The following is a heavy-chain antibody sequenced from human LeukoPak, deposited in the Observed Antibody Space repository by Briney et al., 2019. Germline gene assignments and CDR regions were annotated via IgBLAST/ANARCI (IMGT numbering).Heavy chain of an antibody. CDR2: IKQDGSEK. J-gene: IGHJ5*02. D-gene: IGHD5-24*01. CDR3: ARVGGRWLTGSRLAP. Sequence: GGSLRLSCAASGFTFSRNWMSWVRQAPGKGLEWVANIKQDGSEKYYVDSVKGRFTISRDNAKNSLYLQMNSLRAEDTALYYCARVGGRWLTGSRLAPWGQGTLVTVSS. V-gene: IGHV3-7*01. CDR1: GFTFSRNW.